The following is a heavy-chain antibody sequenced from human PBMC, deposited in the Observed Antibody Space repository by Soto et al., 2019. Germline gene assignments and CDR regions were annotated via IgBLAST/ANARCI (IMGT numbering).Heavy chain of an antibody. CDR1: AFTFSSHA. CDR3: YQIPGGGWQRFFDY. CDR2: ISGSGGST. V-gene: IGHV3-23*01. D-gene: IGHD5-12*01. Sequence: EVQLFESGGGLVQPGGSLRLSCAASAFTFSSHAMIWVRQTPGRGLEWVSAISGSGGSTYYADSVKGRFTISRDNSNEPLVLEKDNLAAGETAIYYCYQIPGGGWQRFFDYWGQGTVVTVSS. J-gene: IGHJ4*02.